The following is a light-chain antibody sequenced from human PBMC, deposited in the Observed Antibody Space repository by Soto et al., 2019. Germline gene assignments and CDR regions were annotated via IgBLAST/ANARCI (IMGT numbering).Light chain of an antibody. J-gene: IGKJ2*01. Sequence: EIVLTQSPGTLSLSPGDRATLSCRASQIVASTSFAWYQQSPGQAPRLLIYAASTRASAVPDGFSGSGSGTDFTLSISRLEPEDFAVDYCHQYDGSPPYTFGQGTRLAIK. CDR2: AAS. CDR3: HQYDGSPPYT. CDR1: QIVASTS. V-gene: IGKV3-20*01.